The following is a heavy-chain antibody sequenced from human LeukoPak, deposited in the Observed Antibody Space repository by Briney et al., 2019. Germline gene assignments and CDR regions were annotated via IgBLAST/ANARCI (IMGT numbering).Heavy chain of an antibody. V-gene: IGHV4-4*02. CDR1: GGSISSTNW. CDR3: SRESGAFCPFGY. Sequence: SETLSLTCGASGGSISSTNWWSWVRQPPRQGLEWIGEVSLTGETNYNPSLNGRVTMSLDGSRNQLSLTLTSVTAADTAIYYCSRESGAFCPFGYWGQGTLVIVPP. J-gene: IGHJ4*02. CDR2: VSLTGET. D-gene: IGHD1-26*01.